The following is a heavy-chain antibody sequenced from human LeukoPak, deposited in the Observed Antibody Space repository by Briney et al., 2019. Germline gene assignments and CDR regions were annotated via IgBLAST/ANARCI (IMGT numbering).Heavy chain of an antibody. D-gene: IGHD3-10*01. CDR2: INTYNGNT. CDR3: ARTMVRGVLGPYYFDY. Sequence: ASVKVSFKASGYTFTRYGISWVRQAPGQGLEWMGWINTYNGNTDYAQKLQGRVTMTTDTSTSAAYMELRSLRSDDTAVYYCARTMVRGVLGPYYFDYWGQGTLVTVSS. J-gene: IGHJ4*02. V-gene: IGHV1-18*01. CDR1: GYTFTRYG.